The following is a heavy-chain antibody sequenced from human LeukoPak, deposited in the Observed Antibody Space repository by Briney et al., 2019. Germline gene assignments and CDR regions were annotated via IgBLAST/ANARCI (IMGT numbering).Heavy chain of an antibody. CDR2: IYSGGST. Sequence: GGSLRLSCAASGFTVSSNYMSWVRQAPGKGLEWVSVIYSGGSTYYADSVKGRFTISRDNSKNTLFLHMNSLRAEDTAVYSCAKGYYGSGSYGWFDYWGQGTLVTVS. V-gene: IGHV3-53*01. J-gene: IGHJ4*02. CDR3: AKGYYGSGSYGWFDY. CDR1: GFTVSSNY. D-gene: IGHD3-10*01.